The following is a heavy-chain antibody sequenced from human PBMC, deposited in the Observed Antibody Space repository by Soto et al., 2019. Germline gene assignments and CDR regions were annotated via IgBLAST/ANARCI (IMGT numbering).Heavy chain of an antibody. CDR2: IYWDDDK. J-gene: IGHJ2*01. Sequence: QITLKESGPTLVKPTQTLTLTCTFSGFSLSTSGVGVGWIRQPPGKALEWLALIYWDDDKRYSPSLKSRLTITTDTSKNQVVLTMTNMDPVHTATYYCAHLTYYFDSSAYYWYFDLWGRGTLVTVSS. D-gene: IGHD3-22*01. V-gene: IGHV2-5*02. CDR3: AHLTYYFDSSAYYWYFDL. CDR1: GFSLSTSGVG.